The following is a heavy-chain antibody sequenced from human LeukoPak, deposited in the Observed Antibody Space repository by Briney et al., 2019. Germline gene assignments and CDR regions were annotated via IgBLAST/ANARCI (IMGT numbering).Heavy chain of an antibody. V-gene: IGHV1-2*02. CDR1: GYTFTGYY. Sequence: ASVKVSCTASGYTFTGYYMHWVRQAPGQGLEWMGWINPNSGGTNYAQKFQGRVTVTRDTSISTAYMELSRLRSDDTVVYYCARELDVDTTGVGLYYYYYYGMDVWGQGTTVTVSS. CDR3: ARELDVDTTGVGLYYYYYYGMDV. J-gene: IGHJ6*02. CDR2: INPNSGGT. D-gene: IGHD5-18*01.